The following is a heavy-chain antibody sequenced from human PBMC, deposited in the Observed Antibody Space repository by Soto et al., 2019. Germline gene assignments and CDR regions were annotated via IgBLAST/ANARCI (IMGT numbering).Heavy chain of an antibody. CDR3: ARVAVADPHHFDY. CDR2: IIPIFGTA. V-gene: IGHV1-69*13. D-gene: IGHD6-19*01. CDR1: GGTFSSYA. Sequence: ASVKVSCKASGGTFSSYAISWVRQAPGQGLEWMGGIIPIFGTANYAQKFQGRVTITADESTSTAYMELSSLRSEDTAVYYCARVAVADPHHFDYWGQGTLVTVSS. J-gene: IGHJ4*02.